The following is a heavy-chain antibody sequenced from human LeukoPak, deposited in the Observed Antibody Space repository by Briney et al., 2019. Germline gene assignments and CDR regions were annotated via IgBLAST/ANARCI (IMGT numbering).Heavy chain of an antibody. V-gene: IGHV4-39*07. CDR3: ARYGSGSTWFDP. CDR1: GCSISSSSYY. Sequence: SETLSLTCTVSGCSISSSSYYWGWIRQPPGKGLEWIGSIYYSGSTYYNPSLKSRLTISVDTSKNQFSLKLSSVTAADPAVYYCARYGSGSTWFDPWGQGTLVTVSS. J-gene: IGHJ5*02. CDR2: IYYSGST. D-gene: IGHD3-10*01.